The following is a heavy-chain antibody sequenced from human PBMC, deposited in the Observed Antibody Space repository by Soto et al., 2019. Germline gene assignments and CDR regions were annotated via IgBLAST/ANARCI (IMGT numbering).Heavy chain of an antibody. J-gene: IGHJ5*02. CDR3: ARERTRYFDWLSQGGWFDP. D-gene: IGHD3-9*01. Sequence: GASVKVSCKASGGTFSSYAISWVRQAPGQGLEWMGGIIPIFGTANYAQKFQGRVTITADESTSTAYMELSSLRSEDTAVYYCARERTRYFDWLSQGGWFDPWGQGTLVTVSS. CDR2: IIPIFGTA. V-gene: IGHV1-69*13. CDR1: GGTFSSYA.